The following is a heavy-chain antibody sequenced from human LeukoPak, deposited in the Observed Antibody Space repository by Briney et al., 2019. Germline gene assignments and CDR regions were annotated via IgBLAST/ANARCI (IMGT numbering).Heavy chain of an antibody. CDR2: ISSSSSTI. CDR3: ARASYYDFWSGYSSDYYYYMDV. CDR1: GFTSSSYS. Sequence: GGSLRLSCAASGFTSSSYSMNWVRQAPGKGLEWVSYISSSSSTIYYADSVKGRFTISRDNAKNSLYLQMNSLRDEDTAVYYCARASYYDFWSGYSSDYYYYMDVWGKGTTVTVSS. V-gene: IGHV3-48*02. J-gene: IGHJ6*03. D-gene: IGHD3-3*01.